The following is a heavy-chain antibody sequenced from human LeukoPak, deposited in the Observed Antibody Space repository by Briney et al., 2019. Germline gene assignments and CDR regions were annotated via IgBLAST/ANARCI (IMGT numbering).Heavy chain of an antibody. CDR2: INPNSGGT. CDR3: ARGAPRYYDFWSGQNMDV. Sequence: ASVKVSCKVSGYTLTELSMHWVRQAPGQGLEWMGRINPNSGGTNYAQKFQGRVTMTRDTSISTAYMELSRLRSDDTAVYYCARGAPRYYDFWSGQNMDVWGKGTTVTVSS. V-gene: IGHV1-2*06. J-gene: IGHJ6*03. CDR1: GYTLTELS. D-gene: IGHD3-3*01.